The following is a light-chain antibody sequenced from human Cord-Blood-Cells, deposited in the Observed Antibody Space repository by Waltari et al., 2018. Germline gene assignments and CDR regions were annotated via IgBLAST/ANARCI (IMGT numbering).Light chain of an antibody. J-gene: IGLJ3*02. V-gene: IGLV2-11*01. CDR2: DVS. CDR3: CSYAGSYTWV. Sequence: QSALTQPRSVSGSPGQSVNMSCTGTRSYGGGCNYVSWYQQHPGKAPKLMIYDVSKRPSGVPDRFSGSKSGNTASLTISGLQAEDEADYYCCSYAGSYTWVFGGGTKLTVL. CDR1: RSYGGGCNY.